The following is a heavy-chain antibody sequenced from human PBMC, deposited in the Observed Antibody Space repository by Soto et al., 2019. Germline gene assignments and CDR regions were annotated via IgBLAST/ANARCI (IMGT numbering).Heavy chain of an antibody. CDR3: ARRYSSGWYYFDY. J-gene: IGHJ4*02. Sequence: QLQLQESGPGLVKPSETLSLTCTVSGASIRHNSYYWGWIRQPPGKGLEWIGSIFYSGIINYNPSLKSRVTISVDTSKNQFSLDVSSVTAADMAVYYCARRYSSGWYYFDYWGQGTLVTVSS. CDR2: IFYSGII. D-gene: IGHD6-19*01. V-gene: IGHV4-39*01. CDR1: GASIRHNSYY.